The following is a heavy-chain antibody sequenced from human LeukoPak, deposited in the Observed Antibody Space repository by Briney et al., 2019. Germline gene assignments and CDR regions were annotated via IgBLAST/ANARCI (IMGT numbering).Heavy chain of an antibody. V-gene: IGHV1-24*01. CDR3: ATSRSEQQLVMSATNPYYYGMDV. J-gene: IGHJ6*02. D-gene: IGHD6-13*01. CDR2: FDPEDGET. CDR1: GYTLTELS. Sequence: ASVTVSCKVSGYTLTELSMHWVRHAPGKGLGWMGGFDPEDGETIYAQKFQGRVTMTEDTSTDTAYMELSSLRSEDTAVYYCATSRSEQQLVMSATNPYYYGMDVWGQGTTVTVSS.